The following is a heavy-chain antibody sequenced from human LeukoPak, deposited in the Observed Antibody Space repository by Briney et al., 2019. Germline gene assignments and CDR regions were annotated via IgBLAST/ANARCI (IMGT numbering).Heavy chain of an antibody. J-gene: IGHJ4*02. Sequence: SETLSLTCTVSGGSISSSSYYWSWIRQPAGKGLEWIGRIYTSGSTNYNPSLKSRVTMSVDTSKNQFSLKLSSVTAADTAVYYCARGSGYTYGYPFDSWGQGTLVTVSS. CDR2: IYTSGST. CDR1: GGSISSSSYY. CDR3: ARGSGYTYGYPFDS. V-gene: IGHV4-61*02. D-gene: IGHD5-18*01.